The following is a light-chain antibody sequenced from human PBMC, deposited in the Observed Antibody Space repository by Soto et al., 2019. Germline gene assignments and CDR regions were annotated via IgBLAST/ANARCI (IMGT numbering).Light chain of an antibody. Sequence: EIVLTQSPATLSLSPGERATLSCRASQSVSSYLAWYQQTPGQAPRLLIYDASNRATGIPARFSGSGSGTDFTLTISSLEPEDFAVYYCQQRSNWPPITCGQGTRLEI. CDR3: QQRSNWPPIT. CDR2: DAS. J-gene: IGKJ5*01. CDR1: QSVSSY. V-gene: IGKV3-11*01.